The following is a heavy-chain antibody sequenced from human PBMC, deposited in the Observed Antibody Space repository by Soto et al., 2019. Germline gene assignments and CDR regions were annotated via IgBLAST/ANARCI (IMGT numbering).Heavy chain of an antibody. Sequence: QVQLEQSGAEVRKPASSVRVSCKASGGPFSTYSIAWVRQAPGQGLEWMGGIIPLFGTPKYAQRFQGRVTITADESTSTAYIEVSRLRSEDTAVYYCARDDNNLSGRYFDVWGRGTLVTVSS. CDR2: IIPLFGTP. D-gene: IGHD1-1*01. J-gene: IGHJ2*01. CDR3: ARDDNNLSGRYFDV. V-gene: IGHV1-69*01. CDR1: GGPFSTYS.